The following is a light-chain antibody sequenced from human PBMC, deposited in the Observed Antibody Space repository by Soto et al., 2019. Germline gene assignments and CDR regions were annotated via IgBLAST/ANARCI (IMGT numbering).Light chain of an antibody. J-gene: IGLJ1*01. CDR3: QSYDLNLRDV. Sequence: QSVLTQPPSASGTPGQRVTISCSGSSSNIGSNTVTWYQQLPGTAPKLLIYSYTNRPSGIPDRFSGSKSGTSASLAITGLQAEDEADYYCQSYDLNLRDVFGTGTKVTVL. CDR2: SYT. CDR1: SSNIGSNT. V-gene: IGLV1-44*01.